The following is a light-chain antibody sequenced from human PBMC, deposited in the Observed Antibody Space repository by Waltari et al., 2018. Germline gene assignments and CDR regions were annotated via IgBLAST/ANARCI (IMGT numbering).Light chain of an antibody. CDR2: DAS. Sequence: DIQMTQSPSSVSASVGYRVTITCRASQVISRWLAWYQQKAGKAPKFLIYDASTLQSGVPSRFSGSGSGTDFTLTISSLQPEDFATYYCQQGNDFPLTFGGGTKVEI. CDR3: QQGNDFPLT. V-gene: IGKV1-12*01. J-gene: IGKJ4*01. CDR1: QVISRW.